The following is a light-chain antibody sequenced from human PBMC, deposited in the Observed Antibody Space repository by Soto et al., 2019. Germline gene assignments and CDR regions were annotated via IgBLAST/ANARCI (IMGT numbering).Light chain of an antibody. CDR1: SSDVGGYNY. CDR2: DVS. CDR3: TSYTSSSTYV. J-gene: IGLJ1*01. Sequence: QLVLTQPASVSGSPGQSITISCIGTSSDVGGYNYVSWYQQYPDKAPKLMINDVSNRPSGVSIRFSGSKSGNTASLTISELQAEDEADYYCTSYTSSSTYVFGTGTKLTVL. V-gene: IGLV2-14*01.